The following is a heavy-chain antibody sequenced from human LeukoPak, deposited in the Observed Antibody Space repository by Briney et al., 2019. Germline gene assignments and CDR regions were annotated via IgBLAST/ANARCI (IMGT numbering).Heavy chain of an antibody. CDR3: ARSSGYEVDY. V-gene: IGHV4-59*12. CDR2: VSYSGST. CDR1: GGSISSYY. J-gene: IGHJ4*02. D-gene: IGHD5-12*01. Sequence: PSETLSLTCTVSGGSISSYYWSWIRQPPGKGLEWIGYVSYSGSTDYNPSLKSRLTISVDTSKNQFSLKLSSVTAADTAVYYCARSSGYEVDYWGQGTLVTVSS.